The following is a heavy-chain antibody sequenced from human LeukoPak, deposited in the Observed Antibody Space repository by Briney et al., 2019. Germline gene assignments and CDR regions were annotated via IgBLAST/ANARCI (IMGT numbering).Heavy chain of an antibody. D-gene: IGHD1-26*01. CDR2: IYYSGST. J-gene: IGHJ3*02. CDR1: GGSISSSSYY. CDR3: ARDVTYSRTVDM. V-gene: IGHV4-39*07. Sequence: SETLSLTWTVSGGSISSSSYYWDWIRQPPGKGLEWIGNIYYSGSTYYNPSLKSRVTISVDTSNNQFSLKLSSVTAADTAVYFCARDVTYSRTVDMWGQGTMVTVSS.